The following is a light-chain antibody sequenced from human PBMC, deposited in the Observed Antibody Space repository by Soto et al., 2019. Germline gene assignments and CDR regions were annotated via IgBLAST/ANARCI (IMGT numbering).Light chain of an antibody. CDR3: CSYAGSSTGVV. CDR1: SSDVGSYKL. CDR2: EVS. Sequence: QSALTQPASVSGSPGQSITISCTGTSSDVGSYKLVSWYQQHPGKAPKLMIYEVSKRPSGVSNRFSGSKSGNTASLTISGLQPVDEADYYCCSYAGSSTGVVFGGGTQLTVL. V-gene: IGLV2-23*02. J-gene: IGLJ2*01.